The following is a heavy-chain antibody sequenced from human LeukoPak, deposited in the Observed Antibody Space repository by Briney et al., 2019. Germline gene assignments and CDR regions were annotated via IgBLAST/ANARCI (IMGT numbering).Heavy chain of an antibody. CDR1: GYTFTGYY. V-gene: IGHV1-2*02. CDR2: INPNSGGT. Sequence: ASVKVSCKASGYTFTGYYMHWVRQAPGQGLEWMGWINPNSGGTNYAQKFQGRVTMTRDTSISTAYMELSRLRSDDTAVYYCAREGPRNQRTGTTRNNWFDPWGQGTLVTVSS. D-gene: IGHD1-1*01. J-gene: IGHJ5*02. CDR3: AREGPRNQRTGTTRNNWFDP.